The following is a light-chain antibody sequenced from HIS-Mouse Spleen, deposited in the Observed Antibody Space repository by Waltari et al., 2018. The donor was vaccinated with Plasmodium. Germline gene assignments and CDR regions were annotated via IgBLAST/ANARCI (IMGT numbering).Light chain of an antibody. Sequence: SYELTQPPSVSVSPGQTASITCSGDQLGDKYACWYQQTPGQSPVLVIYQDSKRPSGIPERFSGSNSGNTATLTISGTQAMDEADYYCQAWDSSTAWVFGGGTKLTVL. CDR1: QLGDKY. CDR3: QAWDSSTAWV. V-gene: IGLV3-1*01. CDR2: QDS. J-gene: IGLJ2*01.